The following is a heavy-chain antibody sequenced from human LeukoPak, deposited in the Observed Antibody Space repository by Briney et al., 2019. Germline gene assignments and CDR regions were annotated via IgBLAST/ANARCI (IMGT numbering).Heavy chain of an antibody. CDR3: ARVYSGYDLPGSLANYYFDY. CDR2: FYSGGSA. J-gene: IGHJ4*02. D-gene: IGHD5-12*01. V-gene: IGHV4-4*07. CDR1: GGSLSSYY. Sequence: PSETQSLTCTVSGGSLSSYYWSWIRQPAGKGLEWIGRFYSGGSADYNPSLKSQVTMSVDTSKNQFSLKLSSVTAADTAVYYCARVYSGYDLPGSLANYYFDYWGQGTLVTVSS.